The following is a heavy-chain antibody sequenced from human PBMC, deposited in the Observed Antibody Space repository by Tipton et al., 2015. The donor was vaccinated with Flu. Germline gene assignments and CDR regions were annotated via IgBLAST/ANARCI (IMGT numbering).Heavy chain of an antibody. CDR1: GYTFISYD. Sequence: QLVQSGAEVKKPGASVRVSCKASGYTFISYDINWVRQGTGQGLEWMGWMNPSTGKTGYAQKFRGRVTMTRTTSTSTAYMELRSLTSDDTAVYYCTRDVYTGTTDWGQGALVTVSS. V-gene: IGHV1-8*01. D-gene: IGHD1-1*01. J-gene: IGHJ4*02. CDR3: TRDVYTGTTD. CDR2: MNPSTGKT.